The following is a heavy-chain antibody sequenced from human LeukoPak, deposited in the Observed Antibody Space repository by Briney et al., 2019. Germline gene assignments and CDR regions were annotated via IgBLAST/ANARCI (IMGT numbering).Heavy chain of an antibody. J-gene: IGHJ4*02. CDR2: INPNSGGT. CDR3: ARGYDFWSGYYTKYYFDY. CDR1: GYTFTGYY. Sequence: GASVTVSCKASGYTFTGYYMHWVRQAPGQGLEWMGWINPNSGGTNYAQKFQGRVTMTRDTSISTAYMELSRLRSDDTAVYYRARGYDFWSGYYTKYYFDYWGQGTLVTVSS. V-gene: IGHV1-2*02. D-gene: IGHD3-3*01.